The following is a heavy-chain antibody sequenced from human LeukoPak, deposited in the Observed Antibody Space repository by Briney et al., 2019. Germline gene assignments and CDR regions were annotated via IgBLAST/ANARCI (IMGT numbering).Heavy chain of an antibody. CDR3: ARDYDILTGYSRFDP. CDR2: ISRSSRTT. V-gene: IGHV3-48*02. J-gene: IGHJ5*02. Sequence: GGSLRLSCAASGFTSSSYSMNWVRQAPGKGLEWVSYISRSSRTTYYADPAKGRFTISRDNAKNSLYLQMNSLRDEDTAVYYCARDYDILTGYSRFDPWGQGTLVTVSS. CDR1: GFTSSSYS. D-gene: IGHD3-9*01.